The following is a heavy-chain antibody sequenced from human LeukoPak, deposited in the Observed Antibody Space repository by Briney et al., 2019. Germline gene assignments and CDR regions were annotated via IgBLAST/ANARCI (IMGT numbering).Heavy chain of an antibody. CDR1: GGSVSGYY. D-gene: IGHD5-18*01. Sequence: NPSETLSLTCAVYGGSVSGYYWSWIRQPPGKGLEWIGYIYYSGSTKYNPSLKSRVTISVDTSKDQFSLKLSSVTAADTAVYFCARVAYNYGYYFDYWGQGTLVTVSS. J-gene: IGHJ4*02. CDR3: ARVAYNYGYYFDY. V-gene: IGHV4-59*02. CDR2: IYYSGST.